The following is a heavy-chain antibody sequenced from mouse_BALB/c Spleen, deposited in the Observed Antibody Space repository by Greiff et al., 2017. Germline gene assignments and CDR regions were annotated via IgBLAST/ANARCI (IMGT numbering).Heavy chain of an antibody. D-gene: IGHD2-1*01. V-gene: IGHV5-4*02. J-gene: IGHJ4*01. CDR1: GFTFSDYY. Sequence: EVHLVESGGGLVKPGGSLKLSCAASGFTFSDYYMYWVRQTPEKRLEWVATISDGGSYTYYPDSVKGRFTISRDNAKNNLYLQMSSLKSEDTAMYYCARGHYGNYLYAMDYWGQGTSVTVSS. CDR3: ARGHYGNYLYAMDY. CDR2: ISDGGSYT.